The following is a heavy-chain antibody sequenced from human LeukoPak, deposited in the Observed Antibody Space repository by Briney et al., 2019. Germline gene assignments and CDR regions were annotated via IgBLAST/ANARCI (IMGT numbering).Heavy chain of an antibody. V-gene: IGHV1-18*01. J-gene: IGHJ6*02. Sequence: ASVKVSCKASGYTFTSYGISWVRQAPGQGLEWMGWISAYNGNTNYAQKFQGRVTMTRDTSISTAYMELSRLRSDDTAVYYCARADEIVVVPAAMGYGMDVWGQGTTVTVSS. D-gene: IGHD2-2*01. CDR3: ARADEIVVVPAAMGYGMDV. CDR2: ISAYNGNT. CDR1: GYTFTSYG.